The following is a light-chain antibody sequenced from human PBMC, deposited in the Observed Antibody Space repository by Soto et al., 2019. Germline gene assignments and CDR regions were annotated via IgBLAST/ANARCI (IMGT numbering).Light chain of an antibody. CDR3: ATWDDSLNGFYV. V-gene: IGLV1-47*01. Sequence: QSVLTQPPSASGTPGQGVTISCSGSTSNIGSNYVYWYQQPPGTAPKLLIYRNNQRPSGVPDRFSGSKSGTSASLAISGLRSDDEADYLCATWDDSLNGFYVLGNGTKVTVL. CDR2: RNN. CDR1: TSNIGSNY. J-gene: IGLJ1*01.